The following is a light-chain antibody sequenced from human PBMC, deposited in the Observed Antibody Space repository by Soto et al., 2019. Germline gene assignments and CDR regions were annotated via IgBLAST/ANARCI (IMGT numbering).Light chain of an antibody. V-gene: IGLV4-60*02. CDR3: ETWDINTHVV. Sequence: QPVLTQSSSASASLGSSVKLTCTLSSGHSSYIIAWHQQQPGKAPRYLMNLEVSGSFNKGSGVPDRFSGSSSGADRYLTISTLRFEDEAEYYCETWDINTHVVFGGGTKLTVL. J-gene: IGLJ2*01. CDR1: SGHSSYI. CDR2: LEVSGSF.